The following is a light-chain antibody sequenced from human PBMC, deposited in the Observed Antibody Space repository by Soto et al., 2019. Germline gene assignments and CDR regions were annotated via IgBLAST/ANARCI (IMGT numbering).Light chain of an antibody. Sequence: DIKMTQSPSTLSAYVGDRVTITCRASQSISSWLAWYQQKPGKAPKLLIYDASSLESGVPSRFSGSGSGTEFTLTISSLQPDDFATYYCQQLSSYPLTFGGGSMVDIK. J-gene: IGKJ4*01. V-gene: IGKV1-5*01. CDR2: DAS. CDR1: QSISSW. CDR3: QQLSSYPLT.